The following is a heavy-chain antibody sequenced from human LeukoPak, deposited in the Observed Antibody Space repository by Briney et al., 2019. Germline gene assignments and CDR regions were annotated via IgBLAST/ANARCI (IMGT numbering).Heavy chain of an antibody. D-gene: IGHD5-24*01. CDR2: MYYRGST. Sequence: SETLSLTCTVSGGSISSSSYYWGWIRQPPGRGLEWIGNMYYRGSTYYNPSLKSRVTISVKTAKNQFSLKLSSVPAADTAVYYCARDGYNYYFDSWGQGTLVTVSS. V-gene: IGHV4-39*07. CDR3: ARDGYNYYFDS. J-gene: IGHJ4*02. CDR1: GGSISSSSYY.